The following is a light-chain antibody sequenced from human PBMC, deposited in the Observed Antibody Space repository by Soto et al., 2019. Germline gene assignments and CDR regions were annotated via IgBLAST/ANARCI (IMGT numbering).Light chain of an antibody. CDR3: QRRTK. CDR2: DAS. CDR1: QSVTNY. J-gene: IGKJ5*01. V-gene: IGKV3-11*01. Sequence: EIVLTQSPATLSLSPGERATLSCRASQSVTNYLAWYQQKPGQAPRLLIYDASNRATGIPARFRGSGSGTDFTLTITSLEPEDFAIYYCQRRTKFGRGTRLEIK.